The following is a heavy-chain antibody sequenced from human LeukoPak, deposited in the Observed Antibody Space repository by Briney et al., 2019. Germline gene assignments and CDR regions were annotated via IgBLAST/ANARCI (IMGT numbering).Heavy chain of an antibody. CDR1: GFTFNSYG. Sequence: GGSLRLSCAASGFTFNSYGMHWVRQAPGKGLEWVALISYDGNTKYYADSVKGRFTISRDNSKNTLYLQMNSLRAEDTAVYYCARLRRGVWFGEEDAFDIWGQGTMVTVSS. D-gene: IGHD3-10*01. CDR3: ARLRRGVWFGEEDAFDI. V-gene: IGHV3-30*03. J-gene: IGHJ3*02. CDR2: ISYDGNTK.